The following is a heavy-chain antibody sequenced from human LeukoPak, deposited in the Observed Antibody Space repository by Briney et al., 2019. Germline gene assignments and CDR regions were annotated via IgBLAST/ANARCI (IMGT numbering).Heavy chain of an antibody. D-gene: IGHD6-19*01. CDR3: ARTYSSGWYEGAFDI. CDR2: IYYSGST. J-gene: IGHJ3*02. V-gene: IGHV4-61*01. CDR1: GGSISSGSYY. Sequence: PSQTLSLTCTVSGGSISSGSYYWSWIRQPPGKGLEWIGYIYYSGSTNYNPSLKSRVTISVDTSKNQFSLKLSSVTAADTAVYYCARTYSSGWYEGAFDIWGQGTMVTVSS.